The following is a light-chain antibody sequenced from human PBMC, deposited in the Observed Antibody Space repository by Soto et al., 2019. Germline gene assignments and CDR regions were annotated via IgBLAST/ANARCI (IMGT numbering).Light chain of an antibody. V-gene: IGKV1-16*01. J-gene: IGKJ1*01. CDR1: QSINTY. CDR2: AAS. CDR3: QQYNSYPWT. Sequence: DIEMTQSPSSLSASVGDRVTITCRASQSINTYLNWYKQKPGRAPNLLIYAASSLHRGVPSRFSGSGSGTEFTLTISSLQPDDFATYYCQQYNSYPWTFGQGTKVDIK.